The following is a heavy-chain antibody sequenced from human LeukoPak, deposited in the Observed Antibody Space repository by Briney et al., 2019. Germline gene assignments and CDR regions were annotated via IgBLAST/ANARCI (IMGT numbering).Heavy chain of an antibody. CDR3: ARVSGNNYRPLNWLDP. D-gene: IGHD4-11*01. J-gene: IGHJ5*02. CDR1: GGSISSYY. Sequence: SETLSLTCTVSGGSISSYYWSWMRQPPGKGLEWIGYLYYSGSTNYNPSLKSRVTISVDTSKNQFSLKLSSVTAADTAVYYCARVSGNNYRPLNWLDPWGQGTLVTVSS. V-gene: IGHV4-59*01. CDR2: LYYSGST.